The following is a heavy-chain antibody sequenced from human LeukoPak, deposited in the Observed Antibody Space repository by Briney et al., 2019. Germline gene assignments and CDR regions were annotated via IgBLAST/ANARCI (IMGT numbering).Heavy chain of an antibody. J-gene: IGHJ4*02. CDR1: GFTFSGSD. V-gene: IGHV3-73*01. CDR3: TRQDCSGGSCSYVDY. D-gene: IGHD2-15*01. CDR2: IRSKPHSYTT. Sequence: GGSLKLSCAASGFTFSGSDMHWVRQASGKGLEWVGLIRSKPHSYTTVYAASVQGRFTISRDDSKNTAYLQMNSLKAEDTAVYYCTRQDCSGGSCSYVDYWGQGALVTVSS.